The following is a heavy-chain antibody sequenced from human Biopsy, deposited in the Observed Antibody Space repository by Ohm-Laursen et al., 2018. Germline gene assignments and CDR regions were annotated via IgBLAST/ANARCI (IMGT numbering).Heavy chain of an antibody. D-gene: IGHD3-22*01. V-gene: IGHV4-59*01. CDR3: ARDRGYYSDRTVPGYFDL. Sequence: TLSLTCTVSGDSISSYYWSWIRQPPGKGLEWIGYVYYTGSTDYNPSLQSRVTVSVDTSKNHFSLRLRSVTPADTAIYYCARDRGYYSDRTVPGYFDLWGRGTLVTVSS. CDR2: VYYTGST. J-gene: IGHJ2*01. CDR1: GDSISSYY.